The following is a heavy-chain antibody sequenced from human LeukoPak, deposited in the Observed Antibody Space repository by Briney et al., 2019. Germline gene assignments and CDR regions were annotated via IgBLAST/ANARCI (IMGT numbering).Heavy chain of an antibody. CDR3: ARSSIAAAGGSDAFDI. D-gene: IGHD6-13*01. CDR1: GGSFTGYY. J-gene: IGHJ3*02. V-gene: IGHV4-34*01. CDR2: ISHRGST. Sequence: PSETLSLTCAVYGGSFTGYYWSWIRQPPGKGLEWIGEISHRGSTNYNPSLKSRVTMSVDTSKNQFSLKLSSVTAADTAVYYCARSSIAAAGGSDAFDIWGQGTMVTVSS.